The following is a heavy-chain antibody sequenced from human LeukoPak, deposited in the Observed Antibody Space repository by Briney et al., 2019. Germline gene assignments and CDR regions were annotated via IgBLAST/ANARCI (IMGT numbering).Heavy chain of an antibody. CDR2: ISYDGSNK. CDR3: ARVPAETIYYYYGMDV. D-gene: IGHD5-24*01. CDR1: GFTFSGAW. Sequence: PGESLRLSCGGSGFTFSGAWFSWVRQAPGKGLEWVAVISYDGSNKYYADSVKGRFTISRDNSKNTLYLQMNSLGAEDTAVYYCARVPAETIYYYYGMDVWGQGTTVTVSS. V-gene: IGHV3-30*19. J-gene: IGHJ6*02.